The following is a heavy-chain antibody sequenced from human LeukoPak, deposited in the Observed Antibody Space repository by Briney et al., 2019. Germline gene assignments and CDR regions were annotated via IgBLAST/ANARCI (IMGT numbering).Heavy chain of an antibody. CDR1: GSTLSSYA. J-gene: IGHJ4*02. D-gene: IGHD5-12*01. CDR3: ARSDSGYADFDY. Sequence: GGSLRPSCAAYGSTLSSYAMHWVRQAPGKGLEWVAVISYDGSNKYYASSVKGRFTISRDNSKNTLYLQMNSLRAEDTAVYYCARSDSGYADFDYWGQGTLVTVSS. CDR2: ISYDGSNK. V-gene: IGHV3-30*04.